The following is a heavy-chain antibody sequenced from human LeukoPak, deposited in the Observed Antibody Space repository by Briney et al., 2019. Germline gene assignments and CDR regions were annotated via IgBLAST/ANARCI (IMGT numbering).Heavy chain of an antibody. V-gene: IGHV4-59*08. D-gene: IGHD3-22*01. J-gene: IGHJ4*02. Sequence: SETLSLTCTVSGGSISSYYWSWIRQPPGKGLEWIGYIYYSGSTNYNPSLKSRVTISVDTSKNQFSLKLSSVTAADTAVYYCARVARPPWYYYDSSGYYLADFDYWGQGTLVTVSS. CDR2: IYYSGST. CDR3: ARVARPPWYYYDSSGYYLADFDY. CDR1: GGSISSYY.